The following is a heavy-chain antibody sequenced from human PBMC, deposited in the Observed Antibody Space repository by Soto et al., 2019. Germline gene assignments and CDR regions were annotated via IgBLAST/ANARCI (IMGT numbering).Heavy chain of an antibody. CDR3: IQSRCGGDCLQSYASYYYYGMDV. CDR2: IYWDDDK. J-gene: IGHJ6*02. V-gene: IGHV2-5*02. Sequence: QITLKESGPTLVKPTQTLTLTCTFSAFSLSTGGVGVGWIRQPPGKALEWLALIYWDDDKRYSPSLRSRLTITKDTSKNQMVITMTNMAPVDTATYYCIQSRCGGDCLQSYASYYYYGMDVWGQGTTVTVSS. D-gene: IGHD2-21*02. CDR1: AFSLSTGGVG.